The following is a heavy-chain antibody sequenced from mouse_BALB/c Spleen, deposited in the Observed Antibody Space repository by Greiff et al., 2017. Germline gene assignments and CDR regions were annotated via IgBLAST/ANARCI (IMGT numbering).Heavy chain of an antibody. D-gene: IGHD4-1*01. CDR2: ISSGGSYT. J-gene: IGHJ4*01. CDR3: ARNWDGRAMDY. V-gene: IGHV5-9-3*01. CDR1: GFTFSSYA. Sequence: EVQVVESGGGLVKPGGSLKLSCAASGFTFSSYAMSWVRQTPEKRLEWVATISSGGSYTYYPDSVKGRFTISRDNAKNTLYLQMSSLRSEDTAMYYCARNWDGRAMDYWCQGTSVTVSS.